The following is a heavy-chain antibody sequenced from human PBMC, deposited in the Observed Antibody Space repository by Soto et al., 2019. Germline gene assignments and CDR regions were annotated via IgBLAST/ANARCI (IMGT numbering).Heavy chain of an antibody. CDR1: GFTFSDSA. V-gene: IGHV3-23*01. CDR3: AKLGVIGEFLSY. J-gene: IGHJ4*02. Sequence: EVQLLESGGGLAQPGGSLRLSCAASGFTFSDSAMSWVRQAPGKGLEWVSGISGSGGGGTTYYADSVKGRFTISRDNSKNTLYLQMNSLRAEDTAVYDCAKLGVIGEFLSYWGQGTLVTVSS. D-gene: IGHD3-16*01. CDR2: ISGSGGGGTT.